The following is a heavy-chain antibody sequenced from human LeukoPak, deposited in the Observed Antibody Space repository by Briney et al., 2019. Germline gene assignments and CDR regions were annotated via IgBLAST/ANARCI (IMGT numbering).Heavy chain of an antibody. J-gene: IGHJ4*02. Sequence: GGSLRLSCAASGFTFSIYSMNWVRQAPGKGLEWVSSISSSSSYIYYADSVKGRFTISRDNAKNSLYLQMNSLRAEDTAVYYCASSGHGGSLLIYWGQGTLVTVSS. CDR1: GFTFSIYS. CDR2: ISSSSSYI. D-gene: IGHD2-15*01. CDR3: ASSGHGGSLLIY. V-gene: IGHV3-21*01.